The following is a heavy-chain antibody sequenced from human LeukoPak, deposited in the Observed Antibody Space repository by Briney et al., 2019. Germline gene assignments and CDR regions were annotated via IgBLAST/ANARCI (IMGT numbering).Heavy chain of an antibody. J-gene: IGHJ3*02. Sequence: GASVKVSCKASGYTFTSYYMHWVRQAAGQGLDWMGIIYPSGGSTSYAQRFQGRVTMTRDTSTSPVYIQLSSLRSKDPPVYRGARHIPLRYKSGGSLDAFNIWGQSPVHPVSS. V-gene: IGHV1-46*01. CDR1: GYTFTSYY. CDR3: ARHIPLRYKSGGSLDAFNI. D-gene: IGHD2-15*01. CDR2: IYPSGGST.